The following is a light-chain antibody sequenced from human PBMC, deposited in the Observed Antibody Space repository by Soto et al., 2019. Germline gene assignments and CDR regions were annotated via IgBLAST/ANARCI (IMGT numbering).Light chain of an antibody. CDR1: QSFSSN. CDR3: QQYGSSPWT. Sequence: IVMKQSPATLSVSPGERATLSCRASQSFSSNLAWYQQKPGQAPRLLIYGASSRATGIPDRFSGSGSGTDFTLTISRLQAEDVAVYYCQQYGSSPWTFGQGTKVDI. J-gene: IGKJ1*01. CDR2: GAS. V-gene: IGKV3-20*01.